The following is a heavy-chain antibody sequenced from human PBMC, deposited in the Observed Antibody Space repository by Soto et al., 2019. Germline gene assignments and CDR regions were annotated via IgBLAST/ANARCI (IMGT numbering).Heavy chain of an antibody. D-gene: IGHD6-19*01. V-gene: IGHV3-48*03. J-gene: IGHJ4*02. CDR2: ISSSGSTI. CDR3: ARGSSGWYPFDY. CDR1: GFTFSSYE. Sequence: PGGSLRLSCAASGFTFSSYEMNWVRQAPGKGLEWVSYISSSGSTIYYAGSVKGRFTISRDNAKNSLYLQMNSLRAEDTAVYYCARGSSGWYPFDYWGQGTLVTVSS.